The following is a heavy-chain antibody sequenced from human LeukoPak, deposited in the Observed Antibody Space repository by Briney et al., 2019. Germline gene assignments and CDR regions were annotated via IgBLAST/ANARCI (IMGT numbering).Heavy chain of an antibody. CDR2: MNPNSGNT. Sequence: ASVKVSCKASGYTFTSYDINWVRQATGQGLEWMGWMNPNSGNTGYAQKFQGRVTMTRNTSISTAYMELGSLRSEDTAVYYCARSYYYDSSGYGRYYYYGMDVWGQGTTVTVSS. D-gene: IGHD3-22*01. V-gene: IGHV1-8*01. CDR3: ARSYYYDSSGYGRYYYYGMDV. CDR1: GYTFTSYD. J-gene: IGHJ6*02.